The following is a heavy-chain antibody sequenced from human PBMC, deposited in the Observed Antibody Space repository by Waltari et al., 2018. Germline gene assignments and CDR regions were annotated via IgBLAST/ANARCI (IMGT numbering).Heavy chain of an antibody. V-gene: IGHV4-34*01. Sequence: QVQLQQWGAGLLKPSETLSLTCAVYGGSFSGYYWSWIRQPPGKGLGWIGEINHSRSTNYNPSLKSRVTISVDTSKNQFSLKLSSVTAADTAVYYCARESPGHIVVVVAATSGAFDIWGQGTMVTVSS. CDR2: INHSRST. D-gene: IGHD2-15*01. J-gene: IGHJ3*02. CDR1: GGSFSGYY. CDR3: ARESPGHIVVVVAATSGAFDI.